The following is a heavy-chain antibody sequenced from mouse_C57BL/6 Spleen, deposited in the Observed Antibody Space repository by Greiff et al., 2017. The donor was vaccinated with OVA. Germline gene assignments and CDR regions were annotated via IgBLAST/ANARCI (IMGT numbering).Heavy chain of an antibody. Sequence: EVMLVESGGGLVKPGGSLKLSCAASGFTFSSYAMSWVRQPPEKRLEWVATISDGGSYTYYPDNVKGRFTISRDNANHNLYLQMSHLKSEDTAMYYCARDQGFAYWGQGTLVTVSA. D-gene: IGHD3-2*02. CDR3: ARDQGFAY. V-gene: IGHV5-4*01. J-gene: IGHJ3*01. CDR1: GFTFSSYA. CDR2: ISDGGSYT.